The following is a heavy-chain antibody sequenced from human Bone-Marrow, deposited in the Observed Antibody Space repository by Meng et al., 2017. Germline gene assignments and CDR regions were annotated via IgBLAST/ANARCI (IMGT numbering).Heavy chain of an antibody. CDR1: GYTFATYP. CDR2: INPDNDNT. J-gene: IGHJ4*02. CDR3: ARYGSGSYLD. V-gene: IGHV1-3*01. D-gene: IGHD3-10*01. Sequence: QVQLVQSGAEVKKPGASVKVSCKASGYTFATYPTHWVRQAPGQGLEWMGRINPDNDNTRYSQRFQGRLTISRDTSASTAYMELNTLTSEDTAVYYCARYGSGSYLDWGQGALVTVSS.